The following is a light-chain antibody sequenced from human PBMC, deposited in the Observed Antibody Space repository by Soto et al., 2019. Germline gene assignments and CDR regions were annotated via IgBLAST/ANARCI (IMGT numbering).Light chain of an antibody. Sequence: QPVLTQPASVSGSPGQSITISCTGTNSDVGGYNYVSWYQQHPGKAPKLMIYDVTNRPSGVSDRFSGSKSGNTASLTISGLQAEDEADYYCSSYTSSSTLVFGGGTKVTVL. CDR3: SSYTSSSTLV. V-gene: IGLV2-14*03. CDR1: NSDVGGYNY. CDR2: DVT. J-gene: IGLJ2*01.